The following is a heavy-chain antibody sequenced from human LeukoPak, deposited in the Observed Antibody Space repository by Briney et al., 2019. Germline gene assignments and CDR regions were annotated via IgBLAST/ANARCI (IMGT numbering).Heavy chain of an antibody. Sequence: SETLSLTCTVSHYSISSNYYWGWIRQPPGKGLEWIGSIYHSGSTYYNPSLKSRVTISVDTSKNQFSLKLTSVTAADTAVYYCARRLRQNLFDPWGQGTLVTVSS. D-gene: IGHD4-17*01. CDR2: IYHSGST. CDR1: HYSISSNYY. CDR3: ARRLRQNLFDP. J-gene: IGHJ5*02. V-gene: IGHV4-38-2*02.